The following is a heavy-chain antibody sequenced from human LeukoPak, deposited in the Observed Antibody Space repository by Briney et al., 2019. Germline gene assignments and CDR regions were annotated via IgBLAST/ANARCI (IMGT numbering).Heavy chain of an antibody. CDR2: IWPDGSNK. CDR1: GFTFNSYG. Sequence: PGGSLRLSCAASGFTFNSYGMFWVRQAPGKGLEWVAFIWPDGSNKLYGDSVKGRFIISRDNSKNTVYLQMNSLRAEDTAVYYCARDYCRTTSCLESWGQGTLVTVSS. V-gene: IGHV3-33*01. D-gene: IGHD2-2*01. CDR3: ARDYCRTTSCLES. J-gene: IGHJ4*02.